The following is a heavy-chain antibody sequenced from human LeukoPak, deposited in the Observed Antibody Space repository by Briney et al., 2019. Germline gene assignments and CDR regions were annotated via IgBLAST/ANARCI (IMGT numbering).Heavy chain of an antibody. D-gene: IGHD5-24*01. CDR2: INPNSGGT. J-gene: IGHJ4*02. V-gene: IGHV1-2*02. CDR1: RYTFTGYY. CDR3: ASVEMATINW. Sequence: ASVKVSCKASRYTFTGYYMHWVRQAPGQGLEWMGWINPNSGGTNYAQEFRGRVTMTRDTSISTAYMELSSLRSDDTAVYYCASVEMATINWWGQGTLVTVSS.